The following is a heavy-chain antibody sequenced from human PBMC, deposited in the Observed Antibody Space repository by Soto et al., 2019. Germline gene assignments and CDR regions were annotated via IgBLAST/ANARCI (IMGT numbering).Heavy chain of an antibody. V-gene: IGHV1-2*04. J-gene: IGHJ6*02. Sequence: SSVKVSCKASGYTFTGYYMHWVRQAPGQGLEWMGWINPNSGGTNYAQKFQGWVTMTRDTSISTAYMELSRLRSDDTAVYYCASRSIKTDDYGMDVWGQRTTVTVSS. CDR1: GYTFTGYY. CDR3: ASRSIKTDDYGMDV. CDR2: INPNSGGT.